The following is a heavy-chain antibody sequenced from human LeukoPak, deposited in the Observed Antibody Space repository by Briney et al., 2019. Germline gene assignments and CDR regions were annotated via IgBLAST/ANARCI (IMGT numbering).Heavy chain of an antibody. J-gene: IGHJ6*03. Sequence: SVKVSCKASGGTFSSYTISWVRQAPGQGLEWMGRIIPILGIANYAQKFQGRVTITADKSTSTAYMELSSLRSEDTAVYYCARLYYYDSSGDQGGYYYMDVWGKGTTVTVSS. CDR3: ARLYYYDSSGDQGGYYYMDV. CDR1: GGTFSSYT. V-gene: IGHV1-69*02. D-gene: IGHD3-22*01. CDR2: IIPILGIA.